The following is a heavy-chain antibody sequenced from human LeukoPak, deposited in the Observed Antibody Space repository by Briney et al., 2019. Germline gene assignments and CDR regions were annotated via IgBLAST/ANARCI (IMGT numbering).Heavy chain of an antibody. J-gene: IGHJ4*02. V-gene: IGHV4-39*01. D-gene: IGHD3-16*01. CDR1: GGPISSSRFY. CDR3: ARHVSSYASGAYYFDY. CDR2: IHYSGST. Sequence: SETLSLTCTVSGGPISSSRFYWGWIRQPPGKGLECIGSIHYSGSTSYNPSLKSRVTISVDTSKNQFSLKLTSVTAADTAVYYCARHVSSYASGAYYFDYWGQGTLVTVSS.